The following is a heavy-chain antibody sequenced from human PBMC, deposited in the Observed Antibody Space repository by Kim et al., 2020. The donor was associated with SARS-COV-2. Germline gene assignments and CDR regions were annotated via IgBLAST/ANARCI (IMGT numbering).Heavy chain of an antibody. CDR3: ATFYGSGSYYNIAFDI. CDR2: FDPEDGET. Sequence: ASVKVSCKVSGYTLTELSMHWVRQAPGKGLEWMGGFDPEDGETIYAQKFQGRVTMTEDTSTDTAYMELSSLRSEDTAVYYCATFYGSGSYYNIAFDIWGQGTMVTVSS. J-gene: IGHJ3*02. CDR1: GYTLTELS. V-gene: IGHV1-24*01. D-gene: IGHD3-10*01.